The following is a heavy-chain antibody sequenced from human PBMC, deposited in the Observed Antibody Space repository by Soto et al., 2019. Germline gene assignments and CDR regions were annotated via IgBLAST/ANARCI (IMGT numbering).Heavy chain of an antibody. J-gene: IGHJ1*01. V-gene: IGHV1-69*01. D-gene: IGHD6-13*01. Sequence: QVQLVQSGAEVKKPGSSVKVTCKASGGTFSSYAISWVRQAPGQGLEWMGGIIPIFGTANYAQKFQGRVTLTADESTSTAYMELSSLRSEDTAIYYCARMGGSSWYWEYFQHWGQGTLVTVSS. CDR2: IIPIFGTA. CDR3: ARMGGSSWYWEYFQH. CDR1: GGTFSSYA.